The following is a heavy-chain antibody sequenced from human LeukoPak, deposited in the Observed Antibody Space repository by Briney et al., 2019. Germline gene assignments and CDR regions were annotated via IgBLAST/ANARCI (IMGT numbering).Heavy chain of an antibody. D-gene: IGHD5-24*01. CDR1: GGSISSYY. CDR2: IYYSGST. J-gene: IGHJ4*02. CDR3: ARPRGRWLQSNYFDY. V-gene: IGHV4-59*12. Sequence: KSSETLSLTCTVSGGSISSYYWNWIRQPPGKGLEWIGYIYYSGSTNYNPSLKSRVTISVDTSKNQFSLKLSSVTAADTAVYYCARPRGRWLQSNYFDYWGQGTLVTVSS.